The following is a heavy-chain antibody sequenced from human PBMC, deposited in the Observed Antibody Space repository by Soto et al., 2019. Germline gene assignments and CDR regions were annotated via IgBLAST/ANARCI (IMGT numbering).Heavy chain of an antibody. CDR3: ARSRHSRDDIVVVPDNAFDI. CDR1: GYTFTSYA. J-gene: IGHJ3*02. Sequence: ASVKVSCKASGYTFTSYAMHWVRQAPGQRLEWMGWINAGNGNTKYSQKFQGRVTITRDTSASTAYMELSSLRSEDTAVYYCARSRHSRDDIVVVPDNAFDIWGQGTMGTVSS. V-gene: IGHV1-3*01. D-gene: IGHD3-22*01. CDR2: INAGNGNT.